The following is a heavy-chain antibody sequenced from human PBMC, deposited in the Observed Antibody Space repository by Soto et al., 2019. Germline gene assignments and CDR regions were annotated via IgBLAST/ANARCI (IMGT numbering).Heavy chain of an antibody. V-gene: IGHV3-74*01. CDR2: INSDGSST. CDR3: ARERGAGYYYYYYGMDV. CDR1: GFTFSSYW. Sequence: GGSLRLSCAASGFTFSSYWMHWVRQAPGKGLVWVSRINSDGSSTSYADSVKGRFTISRDNAKNTLYLQMNSLRAEDTAVYYCARERGAGYYYYYYGMDVWGQGTTVTVSS. J-gene: IGHJ6*02.